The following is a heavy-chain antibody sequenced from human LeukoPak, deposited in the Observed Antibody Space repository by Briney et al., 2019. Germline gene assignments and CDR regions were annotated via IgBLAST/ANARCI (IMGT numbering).Heavy chain of an antibody. Sequence: PSETLSLTCTVSGGSISSYYRSWIRQPPGKGLEWIGYIYYSGGTNYNPSLKSRVTISVDTSKNQFSLKLSSVTAADTAVYYCARYGITTIDIWGQGTMVTVSS. CDR3: ARYGITTIDI. V-gene: IGHV4-59*01. J-gene: IGHJ3*02. CDR1: GGSISSYY. CDR2: IYYSGGT. D-gene: IGHD1-1*01.